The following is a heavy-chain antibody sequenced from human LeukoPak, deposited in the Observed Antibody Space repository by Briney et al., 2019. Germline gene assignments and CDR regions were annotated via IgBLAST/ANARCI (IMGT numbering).Heavy chain of an antibody. Sequence: PGGSLRLSCAASGFTFSSYSMNWVRQAPGKGLEWVSYISSSSSTIYYADSVKGRFTISRDNAKNSLYLQMNSLRAEDTAVYYCAREAHGSELDAFDIWGQGTMVTVSS. CDR1: GFTFSSYS. J-gene: IGHJ3*02. CDR2: ISSSSSTI. D-gene: IGHD3-10*01. V-gene: IGHV3-48*01. CDR3: AREAHGSELDAFDI.